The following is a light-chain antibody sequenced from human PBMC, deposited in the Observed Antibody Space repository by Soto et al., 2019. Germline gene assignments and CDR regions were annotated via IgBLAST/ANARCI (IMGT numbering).Light chain of an antibody. CDR3: QQYGTSPRT. J-gene: IGKJ1*01. CDR2: AAS. Sequence: EIVLTQSPGTLSLSPGERATLSCRASQSLSSGYLAWYQQKPGQSPRILIYAASSRATGIPDRFSGSGSGTDFTLTISRLEPEDFAVYYCQQYGTSPRTFGPGTKVDIK. V-gene: IGKV3-20*01. CDR1: QSLSSGY.